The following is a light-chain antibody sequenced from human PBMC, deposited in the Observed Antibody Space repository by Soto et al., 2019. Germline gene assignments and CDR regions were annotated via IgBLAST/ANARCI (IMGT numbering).Light chain of an antibody. CDR3: AAWDDSLNGVV. Sequence: QPVLPQPPSASGTPGQRVTISCSGSSSNIGSNTVNWYQQLPGTAPKLLIYYNTKRPSGVPDRFSGSKSGTSASLAISGLQPEDEADYYCAAWDDSLNGVVFGGGTKLTVL. V-gene: IGLV1-44*01. J-gene: IGLJ3*02. CDR2: YNT. CDR1: SSNIGSNT.